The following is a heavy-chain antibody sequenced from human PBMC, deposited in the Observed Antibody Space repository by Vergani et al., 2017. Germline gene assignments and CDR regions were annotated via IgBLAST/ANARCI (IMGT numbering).Heavy chain of an antibody. CDR3: ARDGGDYDKDALDL. D-gene: IGHD2-21*02. CDR1: GGAFSSGGQS. J-gene: IGHJ3*01. Sequence: QVQLQESGPGLVKPSQTLSLTCTVSGGAFSSGGQSWTWVRQPANQGLEWIGRIYSSGTTNSNPSLRSRVTMSVDTSKKQFSLELTSVTAADTAVYYCARDGGDYDKDALDLWGLGTMVTV. CDR2: IYSSGTT. V-gene: IGHV4-61*02.